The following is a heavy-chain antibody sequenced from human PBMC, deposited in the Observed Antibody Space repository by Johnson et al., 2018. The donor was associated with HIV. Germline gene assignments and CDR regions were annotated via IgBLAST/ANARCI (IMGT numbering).Heavy chain of an antibody. J-gene: IGHJ3*02. CDR3: ARDLRVGAIYAFDI. V-gene: IGHV3-7*05. Sequence: VQLVESGGGLVQPGGSLRLSCAASGFTFSSYWMSWVRQAPGKGLEWVANIKQDVSEKYYVDSVKGRFTISSDNAKNSLYLQMISLIAEDTAVYYCARDLRVGAIYAFDIWGLGTMVTVSS. D-gene: IGHD1-26*01. CDR1: GFTFSSYW. CDR2: IKQDVSEK.